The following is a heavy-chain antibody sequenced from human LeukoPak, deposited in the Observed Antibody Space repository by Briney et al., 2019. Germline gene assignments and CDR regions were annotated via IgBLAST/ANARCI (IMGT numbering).Heavy chain of an antibody. CDR2: IWYDGSNK. Sequence: GGSLRLSCAASGFTFSNSGMHCVRQAPGKGLEWVAVIWYDGSNKYYADSVKGRFTISRDNSKNTLYLQMNSLRAEDTAVYYCARELPPVVKFYFDYWGQGTLVTVSS. CDR3: ARELPPVVKFYFDY. J-gene: IGHJ4*02. D-gene: IGHD3-22*01. CDR1: GFTFSNSG. V-gene: IGHV3-33*01.